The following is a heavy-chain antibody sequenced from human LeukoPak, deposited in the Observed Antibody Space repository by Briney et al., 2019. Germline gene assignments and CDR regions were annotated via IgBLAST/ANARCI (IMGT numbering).Heavy chain of an antibody. CDR2: ITASGGST. D-gene: IGHD3-16*02. J-gene: IGHJ6*02. CDR3: AKVPSYTVFSYYGMDV. V-gene: IGHV3-23*01. Sequence: GGSLRLSCAGSGFTFSSDALSWVRQAPGKGLEWVSGITASGGSTYYTDSVKGRFTISRDNAKKTLYLQMNSLRVEDTALYFCAKVPSYTVFSYYGMDVWGQGTTVTVSS. CDR1: GFTFSSDA.